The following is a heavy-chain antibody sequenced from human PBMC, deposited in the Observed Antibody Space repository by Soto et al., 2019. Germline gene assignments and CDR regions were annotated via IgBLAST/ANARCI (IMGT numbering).Heavy chain of an antibody. D-gene: IGHD6-6*01. CDR2: IYYRGST. CDR1: GGSISSGGYY. J-gene: IGHJ5*02. CDR3: ARESSSLNWFDP. Sequence: TSETLSLTCTVSGGSISSGGYYWSWIRRHPGKGLEWIGYIYYRGSTYYNPSLKSRVTISVDTSKNQFSLKLSSVTAADTAVYYCARESSSLNWFDPWGQGTLVTVSS. V-gene: IGHV4-31*03.